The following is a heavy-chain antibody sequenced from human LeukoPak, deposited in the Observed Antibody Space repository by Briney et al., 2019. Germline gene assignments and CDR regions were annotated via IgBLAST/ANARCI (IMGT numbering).Heavy chain of an antibody. CDR3: ARDLGIAGGLDS. Sequence: SGTLSLTCAVSGVSISRSNWWSWVRQPPGRGLEWIGEIYHSGSTNYNSSLESRLTISLDKSKNQLSLRLSSVTAADTAVYYCARDLGIAGGLDSWGQGTLVTVSS. J-gene: IGHJ5*01. CDR2: IYHSGST. D-gene: IGHD2-15*01. CDR1: GVSISRSNW. V-gene: IGHV4-4*02.